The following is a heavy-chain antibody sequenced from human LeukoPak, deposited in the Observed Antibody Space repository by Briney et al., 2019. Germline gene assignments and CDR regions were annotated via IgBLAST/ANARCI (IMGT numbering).Heavy chain of an antibody. Sequence: GGSLRLSCAASGFSFSTFWMHWVRQVPGKGLVWVSRVNPDGSSTSYADSVKGRFTISRDNAKNTVYLQMNSLRDEDTAVYYCVSDSESRSGGDYWGQGTLVTVPS. CDR1: GFSFSTFW. D-gene: IGHD1-26*01. J-gene: IGHJ4*02. V-gene: IGHV3-74*01. CDR2: VNPDGSST. CDR3: VSDSESRSGGDY.